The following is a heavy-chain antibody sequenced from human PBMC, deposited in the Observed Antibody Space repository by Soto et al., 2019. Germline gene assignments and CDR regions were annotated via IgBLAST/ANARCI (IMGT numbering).Heavy chain of an antibody. Sequence: GESLKISCKGSGYNFATYWIAWVRQMPGKGLEYMGIIYPGDSDTRYSPSFQGQVTFSADKSINTAYLQWSSLKASDTAMYYCARNGFYGDYASNYFDPWGQGTPVTFSS. CDR1: GYNFATYW. V-gene: IGHV5-51*01. CDR2: IYPGDSDT. D-gene: IGHD4-17*01. J-gene: IGHJ5*02. CDR3: ARNGFYGDYASNYFDP.